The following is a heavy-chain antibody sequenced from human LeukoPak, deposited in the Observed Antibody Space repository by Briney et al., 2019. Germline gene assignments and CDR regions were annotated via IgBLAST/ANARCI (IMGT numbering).Heavy chain of an antibody. CDR2: ISAYNGNT. CDR1: GYTFTSYG. Sequence: GASVKVSCKASGYTFTSYGISWVRQAPGQGLEWMGWISAYNGNTNYAQKLQGRVTMTTDTSTSTAYMELRSLRSDDTAVYYCARDRDGSGSYWSSPYCFDYWGQGTLVTVSS. V-gene: IGHV1-18*01. D-gene: IGHD3-10*01. J-gene: IGHJ4*02. CDR3: ARDRDGSGSYWSSPYCFDY.